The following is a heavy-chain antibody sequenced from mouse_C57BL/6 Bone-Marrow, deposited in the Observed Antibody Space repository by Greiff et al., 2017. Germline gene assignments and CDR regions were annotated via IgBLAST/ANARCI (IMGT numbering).Heavy chain of an antibody. J-gene: IGHJ4*01. V-gene: IGHV5-9-1*02. CDR3: TRVSIYYDYEGYAMDY. CDR1: GFTFSSYA. CDR2: ISSGGDYI. Sequence: DVKLVESGEGLVKPGGSLKLSCAASGFTFSSYAMSWVRQTPEKRLEWVAYISSGGDYIYYADTVKGRFTISRDNARNTLYLQMSSLKSEDTAMYYCTRVSIYYDYEGYAMDYWGQGTSVTVSS. D-gene: IGHD2-4*01.